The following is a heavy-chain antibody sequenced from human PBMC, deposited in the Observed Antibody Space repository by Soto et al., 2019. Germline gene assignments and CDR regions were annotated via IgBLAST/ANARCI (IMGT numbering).Heavy chain of an antibody. CDR2: FYSSGVT. V-gene: IGHV4-39*07. CDR1: GASIRSTHYF. CDR3: ARDMHAGFTHYFDP. Sequence: SETLSLTCKVSGASIRSTHYFWGWIRQPPGKGLEWIGNFYSSGVTHYNPSLKSRVTISVDTPKNQLSLKLTSMTAADTAVYYCARDMHAGFTHYFDPWGQGTLVTVSS. D-gene: IGHD1-26*01. J-gene: IGHJ5*02.